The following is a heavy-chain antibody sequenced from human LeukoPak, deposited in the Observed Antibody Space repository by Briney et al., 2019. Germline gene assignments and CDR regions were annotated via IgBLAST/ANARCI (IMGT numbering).Heavy chain of an antibody. D-gene: IGHD6-19*01. CDR1: GGSISSGGYY. Sequence: SQTLSLTCTVSGGSISSGGYYWSWIRQHPGKGLEWIGYIYYSGSTYYNPSLKSRVTISVDTSKSQFSLKLSSVTAADTAVYYCARHRVPVTGFDSWGQGSLVTVSS. CDR3: ARHRVPVTGFDS. V-gene: IGHV4-31*03. J-gene: IGHJ4*02. CDR2: IYYSGST.